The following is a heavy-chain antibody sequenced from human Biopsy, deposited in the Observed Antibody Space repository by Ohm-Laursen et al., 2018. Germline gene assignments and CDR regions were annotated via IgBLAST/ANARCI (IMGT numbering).Heavy chain of an antibody. D-gene: IGHD2-8*01. V-gene: IGHV1-2*02. Sequence: VASVKVSCKASSYTFTDYNIHWMRQAPGQGLEWLGYINCKTGATNYAQKFQGTVTMTRDTSISTAYLALGSLRSADTAIYYCARDPLNGHKHFDYWSQGSLVTVSS. CDR1: SYTFTDYN. CDR2: INCKTGAT. CDR3: ARDPLNGHKHFDY. J-gene: IGHJ4*02.